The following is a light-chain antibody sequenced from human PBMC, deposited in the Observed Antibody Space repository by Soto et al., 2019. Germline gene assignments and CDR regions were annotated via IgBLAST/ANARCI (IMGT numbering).Light chain of an antibody. V-gene: IGKV3D-15*01. Sequence: EIVMTHSPATLSVSPGERATLSCRSSQSVSSITYLAWYQQKPGQAPRLLIYGASSRATGIPDRFSGSGSGTEFTLTISSLQSEDFAVYYCQQYNNWPPTFGQGTRLEI. CDR2: GAS. CDR3: QQYNNWPPT. J-gene: IGKJ5*01. CDR1: QSVSSITY.